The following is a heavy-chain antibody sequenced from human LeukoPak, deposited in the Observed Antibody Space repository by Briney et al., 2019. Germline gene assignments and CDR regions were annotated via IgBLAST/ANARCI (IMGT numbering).Heavy chain of an antibody. CDR2: IYYSGST. V-gene: IGHV4-30-4*01. J-gene: IGHJ3*02. CDR1: GGSISSGDYY. CDR3: ARDRSYGEANAFDI. Sequence: PSETLSLTCTVSGGSISSGDYYWSWIRQPPGKGLEWIGYIYYSGSTYYNPSLKSRVTISVDTSKNQLYLKLSSVTAAETAVYYCARDRSYGEANAFDIWGQGTMVTVSS. D-gene: IGHD4-17*01.